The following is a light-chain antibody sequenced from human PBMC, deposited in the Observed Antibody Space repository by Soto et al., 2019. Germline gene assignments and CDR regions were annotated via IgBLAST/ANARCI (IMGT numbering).Light chain of an antibody. CDR1: SSDVGGYNY. Sequence: QSVLTKPASVSGSPGQSITISCTGTSSDVGGYNYVSWYQQHPGKAPKLMIYEVSNWPSGVSNRFSGSKSGNTASLTISGLQAEDEADYYCGSYTNSNTQVFGGGTRLAVL. CDR3: GSYTNSNTQV. J-gene: IGLJ3*02. CDR2: EVS. V-gene: IGLV2-14*01.